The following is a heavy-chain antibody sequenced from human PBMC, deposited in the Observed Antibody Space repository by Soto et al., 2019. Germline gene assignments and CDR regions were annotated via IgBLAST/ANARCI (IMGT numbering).Heavy chain of an antibody. CDR3: XXDREGGQWPGQNYFDY. CDR1: GFTFSYYG. D-gene: IGHD6-19*01. J-gene: IGHJ4*02. V-gene: IGHV3-30*03. Sequence: QVQLVESGGGVVQPGRSLRLSCAASGFTFSYYGIHWVRQAPGKGLEWVAFMSYDGSNKYYADSVRGRFTISRDNSKNTLYLQMNSLRAEDTAVXXXXXDREGGQWPGQNYFDYWGQGT. CDR2: MSYDGSNK.